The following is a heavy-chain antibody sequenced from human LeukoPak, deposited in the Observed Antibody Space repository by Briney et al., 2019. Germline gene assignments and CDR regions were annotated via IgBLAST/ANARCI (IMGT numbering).Heavy chain of an antibody. CDR2: ISGHNCNT. J-gene: IGHJ4*02. CDR1: GYTFTRYG. Sequence: ASVKVSCKASGYTFTRYGISWVRQAPGQGLEWMGWISGHNCNTNGAQKLQGRVTMTRDTSTSTAYMEVRSLRSGDTAVYYCARDNYGRGVFDFWGQGTLVTVSS. V-gene: IGHV1-18*01. CDR3: ARDNYGRGVFDF. D-gene: IGHD3-10*01.